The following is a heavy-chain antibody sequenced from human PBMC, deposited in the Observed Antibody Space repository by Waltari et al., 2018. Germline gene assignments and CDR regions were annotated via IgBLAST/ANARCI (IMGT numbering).Heavy chain of an antibody. CDR2: ISGSGGST. CDR3: ATNSDYYYYGMDV. CDR1: GFTFSSYA. V-gene: IGHV3-23*01. J-gene: IGHJ6*02. Sequence: EVQLLESGGGLVQPGGSLRLSCAASGFTFSSYAMSWVRQAPGKGVEWVSAISGSGGSTYYADSVKGRFTISRDNSKNTLYLQMNSLRAEDTAVYYCATNSDYYYYGMDVWGQGTTVTVSS. D-gene: IGHD1-7*01.